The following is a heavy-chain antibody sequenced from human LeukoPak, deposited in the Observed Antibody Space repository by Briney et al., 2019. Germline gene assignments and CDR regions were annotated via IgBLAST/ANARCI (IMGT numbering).Heavy chain of an antibody. V-gene: IGHV3-66*02. CDR1: GFTVRSNY. CDR2: IYSGGST. D-gene: IGHD3-22*01. J-gene: IGHJ4*02. CDR3: ARADSSGYYGSYYFDY. Sequence: GGSLRLSCAASGFTVRSNYMSWVRQAPGKGLEWVSVIYSGGSTYYADSVKGRFTTSRDNSKNTLYLQMNSLRAEDTAVYYCARADSSGYYGSYYFDYWGQGTLVTVSS.